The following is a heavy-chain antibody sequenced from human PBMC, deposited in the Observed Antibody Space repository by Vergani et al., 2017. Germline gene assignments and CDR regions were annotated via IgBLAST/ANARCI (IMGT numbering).Heavy chain of an antibody. CDR2: IWYDGSNK. CDR1: GFTFSSYG. CDR3: ARGRCSSWYFGHCGMDV. J-gene: IGHJ6*02. V-gene: IGHV3-33*01. Sequence: QVQLVESGGGVVQPGRSLRLSCAASGFTFSSYGMPWVRQAPGKGLEWVAVIWYDGSNKYYADSVKGRFTISRDNSKNTLYLQMNSLRAEDTAVYYCARGRCSSWYFGHCGMDVWGQGTTVTVSS. D-gene: IGHD6-13*01.